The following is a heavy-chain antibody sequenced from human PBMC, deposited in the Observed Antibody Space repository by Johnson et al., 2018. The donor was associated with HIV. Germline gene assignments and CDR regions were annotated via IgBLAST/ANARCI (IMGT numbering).Heavy chain of an antibody. Sequence: VQLVESGGVLVQPGRSLPLPCPASGLNFDAFAMHWVRHVLGKGLEWVSTISWTRGILRYADSVQGRFTIHRDNANKFFYLEMNSLRAEDTAFEYCTKDLRSWIAGAEFGAFDVWGQGTMVTVSS. D-gene: IGHD6-13*01. V-gene: IGHV3-9*01. CDR3: TKDLRSWIAGAEFGAFDV. J-gene: IGHJ3*01. CDR2: ISWTRGIL. CDR1: GLNFDAFA.